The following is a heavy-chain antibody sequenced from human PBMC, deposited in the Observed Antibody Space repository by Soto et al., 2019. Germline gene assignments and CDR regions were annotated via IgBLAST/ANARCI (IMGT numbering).Heavy chain of an antibody. V-gene: IGHV5-10-1*01. D-gene: IGHD6-19*01. CDR2: IDPSDSYT. Sequence: GESLKIYCKGSGYSFTSYWISWVRQMPGKGLEWMGRIDPSDSYTNYSPSFQGHVTISADKSISTAYLQWSSLKASDTAMYYCVSAGSGSNLDYWGQGTLVTVSS. CDR3: VSAGSGSNLDY. J-gene: IGHJ4*02. CDR1: GYSFTSYW.